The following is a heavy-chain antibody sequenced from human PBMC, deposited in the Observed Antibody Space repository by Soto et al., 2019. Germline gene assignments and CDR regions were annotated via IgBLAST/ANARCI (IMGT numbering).Heavy chain of an antibody. CDR1: GGSMRNYF. CDR2: IHYSGTT. CDR3: AAGEASSRNLAPYYLDF. J-gene: IGHJ4*02. V-gene: IGHV4-59*01. D-gene: IGHD6-13*01. Sequence: SETLSLTCTVSGGSMRNYFWTWIRQPPGKGLEWIGYIHYSGTTSFFPSYNPSLRSRVTISEDTSKNQFSLKLLSVTTADTAVYFCAAGEASSRNLAPYYLDFWGQGTLVTV.